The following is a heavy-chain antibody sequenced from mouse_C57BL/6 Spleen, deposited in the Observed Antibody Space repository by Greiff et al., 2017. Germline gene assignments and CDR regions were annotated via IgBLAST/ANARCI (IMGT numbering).Heavy chain of an antibody. Sequence: QVQLQQPGAELVMPGASVKLSCKASGYTFTSYWMHWVKQRPGQGLEWIGEIDPSDSYTNYNQKFKGKSTLTVDKSSSTAYMQLSSLRSEDSAVYDCATHSTLQGAMDYWGQGTSVTVSS. CDR1: GYTFTSYW. D-gene: IGHD1-1*01. CDR3: ATHSTLQGAMDY. CDR2: IDPSDSYT. J-gene: IGHJ4*01. V-gene: IGHV1-69*01.